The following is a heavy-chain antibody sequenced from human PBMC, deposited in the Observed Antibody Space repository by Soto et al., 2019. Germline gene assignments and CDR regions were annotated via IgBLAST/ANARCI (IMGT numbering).Heavy chain of an antibody. CDR3: ARGQATYHFDY. Sequence: QVQLQESGPGLVKPSQTLSLTCTVSGGSISSGGYYWSWIRQHPGKGLEWIGYIYYSGSTYYNPSRQSRVTISVDTRKNQFCLKLSSVTAAETDVYYRARGQATYHFDYRGQGTLVTVSS. J-gene: IGHJ4*02. CDR1: GGSISSGGYY. CDR2: IYYSGST. V-gene: IGHV4-31*03.